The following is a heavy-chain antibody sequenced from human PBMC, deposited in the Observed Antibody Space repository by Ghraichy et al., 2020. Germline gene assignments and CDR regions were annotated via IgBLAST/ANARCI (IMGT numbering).Heavy chain of an antibody. CDR2: INHSGST. J-gene: IGHJ4*02. CDR1: GGSFSGYY. CDR3: ARGGPLRQYYYGSGSSDY. Sequence: SETLSLTCAVYGGSFSGYYWSWIRQPPGKGLEWIGEINHSGSTNYNPSLKSRVTISVDTSKNQFSLKLSSVTAADTAVYYCARGGPLRQYYYGSGSSDYWGQGTLVTVSS. D-gene: IGHD3-10*01. V-gene: IGHV4-34*01.